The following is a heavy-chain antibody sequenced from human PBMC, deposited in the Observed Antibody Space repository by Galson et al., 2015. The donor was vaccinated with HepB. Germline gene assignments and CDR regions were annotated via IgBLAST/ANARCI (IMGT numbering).Heavy chain of an antibody. Sequence: SLRLSCAASGFIFSTYSVNWVRQAPGKGLEWVSYISSSSSTIYYADSVKGRFTISRDNAKNSLYLQMNSLRAEDTAVYYCARGDSGYPHYWGQGTLVTVSS. V-gene: IGHV3-48*01. J-gene: IGHJ4*02. CDR2: ISSSSSTI. D-gene: IGHD3-22*01. CDR3: ARGDSGYPHY. CDR1: GFIFSTYS.